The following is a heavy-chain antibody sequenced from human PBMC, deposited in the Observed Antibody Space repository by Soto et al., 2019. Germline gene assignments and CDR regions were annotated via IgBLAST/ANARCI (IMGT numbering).Heavy chain of an antibody. Sequence: DVQLVETGGGLIQPGGSLRLSCAATGFIVSASYMSWVRQDPGKGLEWVSVIYSDGRTYYADSVKGRFTISRDNFKNTLYLQMNSLSAEDTAVYYCARCSGWYGQCYFDCWGQGTLVTVSS. D-gene: IGHD6-13*01. CDR2: IYSDGRT. CDR3: ARCSGWYGQCYFDC. V-gene: IGHV3-53*02. CDR1: GFIVSASY. J-gene: IGHJ4*02.